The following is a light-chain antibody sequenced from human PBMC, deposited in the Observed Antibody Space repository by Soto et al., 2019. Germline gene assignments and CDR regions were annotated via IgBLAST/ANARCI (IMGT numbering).Light chain of an antibody. Sequence: EIVLTQSPGTLSLSPGERATLSCRASQSVSSSYLAWYQQKPGQAPRLLIYGASSRATGIPDRFSGSGSGTDFTLTISRLEPEDFAVYYCHQSTAFGQGTKADIK. CDR1: QSVSSSY. CDR3: HQSTA. J-gene: IGKJ1*01. CDR2: GAS. V-gene: IGKV3-20*01.